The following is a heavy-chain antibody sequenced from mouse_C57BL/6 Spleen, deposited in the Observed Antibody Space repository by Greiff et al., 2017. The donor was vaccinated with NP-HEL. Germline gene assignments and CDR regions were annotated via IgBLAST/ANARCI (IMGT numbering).Heavy chain of an antibody. V-gene: IGHV1-55*01. Sequence: VQLQQPGAELVKPGASVKMSCKASGYTFTSYWITWVKQRPGQGLEWIGDIYPGSGSTNYNEKFKSKATLTVDTSSSTAYMQLSSLTSEDSAVYYCAIAYDGYSAWFAYWGQGTLVTVSA. CDR2: IYPGSGST. J-gene: IGHJ3*01. D-gene: IGHD2-3*01. CDR3: AIAYDGYSAWFAY. CDR1: GYTFTSYW.